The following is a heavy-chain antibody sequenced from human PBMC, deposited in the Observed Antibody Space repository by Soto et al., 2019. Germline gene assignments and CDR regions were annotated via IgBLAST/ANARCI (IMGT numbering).Heavy chain of an antibody. J-gene: IGHJ3*02. Sequence: QVQLVESGGGVVQPGRSLRLSCAASGFTFSNYGMHWVRQALGKGVEWVAVIWNDGTNKYYVDSVRGRFTISRDDAKNTLYLEMNSLRAEDTGVYYCAKDMAAAAHQGDAFDIWGLGTMVSVSA. CDR3: AKDMAAAAHQGDAFDI. V-gene: IGHV3-33*03. D-gene: IGHD6-13*01. CDR1: GFTFSNYG. CDR2: IWNDGTNK.